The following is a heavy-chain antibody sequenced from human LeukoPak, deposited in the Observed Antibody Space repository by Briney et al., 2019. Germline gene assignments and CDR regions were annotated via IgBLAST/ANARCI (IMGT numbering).Heavy chain of an antibody. D-gene: IGHD3-9*01. Sequence: ASVKVSCKASGYAFVGYYMHWVRQGPGQGLEWMGWINPNSGGTNYAQKFKGRVTMTRDASIDTAYMDLARLTYDDTAVYYCARVGELRHFDWLSDNGYWGQGTLVTVSS. CDR2: INPNSGGT. J-gene: IGHJ4*02. V-gene: IGHV1-2*02. CDR3: ARVGELRHFDWLSDNGY. CDR1: GYAFVGYY.